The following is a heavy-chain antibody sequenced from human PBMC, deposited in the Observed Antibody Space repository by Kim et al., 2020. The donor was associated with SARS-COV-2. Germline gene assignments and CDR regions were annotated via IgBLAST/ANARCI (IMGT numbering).Heavy chain of an antibody. CDR1: GGTFSSYA. Sequence: SVKVSCKASGGTFSSYAISWVRQAPGQGLEWMGGIIPIFGTANYAQKFQGRVTITADESTSTAYMELSSLRSEDTAVYYCARHSLPAAIYYYYGMDVWGQGTTVTVSS. D-gene: IGHD2-2*01. V-gene: IGHV1-69*13. CDR2: IIPIFGTA. J-gene: IGHJ6*02. CDR3: ARHSLPAAIYYYYGMDV.